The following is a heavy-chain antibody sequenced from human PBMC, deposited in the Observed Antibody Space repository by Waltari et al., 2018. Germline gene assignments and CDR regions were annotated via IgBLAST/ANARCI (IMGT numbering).Heavy chain of an antibody. CDR2: INAGNGNT. Sequence: QVQLVQSGAEVKKPGASVKVSCKASGYTFTSYAMHWVRQAPGRRLEWMGWINAGNGNTKYSQKFQGRVTITRDTSASTAYMELSSLRSEDTAVYYCARDILPAATTYYYYYGMDVWGQGTTVTVSS. CDR1: GYTFTSYA. CDR3: ARDILPAATTYYYYYGMDV. D-gene: IGHD2-2*01. V-gene: IGHV1-3*01. J-gene: IGHJ6*02.